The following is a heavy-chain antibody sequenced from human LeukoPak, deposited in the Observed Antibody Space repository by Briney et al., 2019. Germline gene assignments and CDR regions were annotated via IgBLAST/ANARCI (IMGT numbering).Heavy chain of an antibody. D-gene: IGHD2-21*02. V-gene: IGHV3-7*01. Sequence: PGGSLRLSCAASGFTFSRYWMSWFRQAPGKGLEWVANIKEDGSRKYYVDSAKGRFTISRDNAKNSLYLQMNSLRAEDTAVYYCARDGRPSDGWGQGTLVTVSS. CDR1: GFTFSRYW. CDR2: IKEDGSRK. CDR3: ARDGRPSDG. J-gene: IGHJ4*02.